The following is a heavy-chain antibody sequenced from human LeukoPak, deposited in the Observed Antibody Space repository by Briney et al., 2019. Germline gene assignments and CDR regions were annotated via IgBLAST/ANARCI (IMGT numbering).Heavy chain of an antibody. CDR3: AREGLGGFDV. J-gene: IGHJ6*02. Sequence: PSQTLSLTCAVSGGSINSGGYSWSWIRQPPGKGLQYIGDIYYTGSTSYSPSLESRVTISRDTSKNHFSLKLTSVTAADTAVYYCAREGLGGFDVWGQGTTVTASS. D-gene: IGHD3/OR15-3a*01. CDR1: GGSINSGGYS. V-gene: IGHV4-30-2*01. CDR2: IYYTGST.